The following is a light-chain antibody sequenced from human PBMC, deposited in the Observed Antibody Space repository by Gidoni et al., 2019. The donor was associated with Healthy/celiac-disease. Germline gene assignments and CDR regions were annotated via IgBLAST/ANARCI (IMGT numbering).Light chain of an antibody. CDR3: CSYAGTDIHYV. CDR2: DVN. Sequence: QAALTQPRPVSGTPGQSVTIPCTGTSSDVGADKYVSWYQQYPGKAPKVIIFDVNQRPSGVPDRFSGSKSGNTASLTISGLQAEDEADYYCCSYAGTDIHYVFGTGTRVTVL. CDR1: SSDVGADKY. V-gene: IGLV2-11*01. J-gene: IGLJ1*01.